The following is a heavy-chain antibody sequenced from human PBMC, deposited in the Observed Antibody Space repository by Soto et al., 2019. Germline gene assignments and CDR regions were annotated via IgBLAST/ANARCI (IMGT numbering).Heavy chain of an antibody. V-gene: IGHV6-1*01. J-gene: IGHJ6*02. Sequence: SQTLSLTCAISGDSVSSNSAAWNWIRQSPSRGLEWLGRAYYRSQWYYDSAVSVKSRIAVIPDTSKNQFSLQLHSVTPDDTAVYYCTKQKGDSRHYDGLAVRARGTTVPVSS. CDR2: AYYRSQWYY. CDR1: GDSVSSNSAA. D-gene: IGHD2-21*02. CDR3: TKQKGDSRHYDGLAV.